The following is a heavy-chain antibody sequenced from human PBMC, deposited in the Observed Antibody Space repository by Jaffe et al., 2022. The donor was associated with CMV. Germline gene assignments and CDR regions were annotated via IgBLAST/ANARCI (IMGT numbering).Heavy chain of an antibody. CDR1: GFTFSSYA. CDR3: ATTMIVVVTNSYYFDY. Sequence: EVQLVESGGGLVQPGGSLRLSCAASGFTFSSYAMSWVRQAPGKGLEWVSAISGSGGSTYYADSVKGRFTISRDNSKNTLYLQMNSLRAEDTAVYYCATTMIVVVTNSYYFDYWGQGTLVTVSS. J-gene: IGHJ4*02. V-gene: IGHV3-23*04. CDR2: ISGSGGST. D-gene: IGHD3-22*01.